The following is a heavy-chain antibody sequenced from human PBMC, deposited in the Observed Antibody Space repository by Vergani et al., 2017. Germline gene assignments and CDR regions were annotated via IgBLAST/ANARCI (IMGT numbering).Heavy chain of an antibody. J-gene: IGHJ3*02. CDR2: ISAYNGNT. CDR3: ARDLTYYDYVWGSYARAIVSGVAFDI. V-gene: IGHV1-18*01. D-gene: IGHD3-16*01. CDR1: GYTFTSYG. Sequence: QVQLVQSGAEVKKPGASVKVPCKASGYTFTSYGISWVRQAPGQGLEWMGWISAYNGNTNYAQKLQGRVTMTTDTSTSTAYMELRSLRSDDTAVYYCARDLTYYDYVWGSYARAIVSGVAFDIWGQGTMVTVSS.